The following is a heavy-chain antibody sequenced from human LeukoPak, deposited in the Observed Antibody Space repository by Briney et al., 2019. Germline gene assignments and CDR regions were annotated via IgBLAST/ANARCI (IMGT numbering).Heavy chain of an antibody. CDR2: LNPHNGNT. J-gene: IGHJ6*03. V-gene: IGHV1-8*03. D-gene: IGHD3-16*01. CDR3: ARGRNWGNLARVLNYYYYYMDV. CDR1: GYTLTSYD. Sequence: GASVKVSCKASGYTLTSYDINWVRKATGQGLEWMGWLNPHNGNTGYAQKFQGRVTITRNTSISTAYMELSSLRSEDTAVYYCARGRNWGNLARVLNYYYYYMDVWGKGTTATVS.